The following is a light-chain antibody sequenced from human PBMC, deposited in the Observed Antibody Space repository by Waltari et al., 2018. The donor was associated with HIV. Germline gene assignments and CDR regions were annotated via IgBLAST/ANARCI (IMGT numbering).Light chain of an antibody. V-gene: IGLV7-43*01. CDR3: MLFFRSSYL. Sequence: QAVVTQEPSVTVSPGGTGTLNCTSATGPVNIGHYAIWFQQRPGQAPRPLFYSATRRHSLTPEIFSASLVDDRAALLLSVVWPEYEAVYYCMLFFRSSYLFGGGTKVTVL. CDR1: TGPVNIGHY. J-gene: IGLJ2*01. CDR2: SAT.